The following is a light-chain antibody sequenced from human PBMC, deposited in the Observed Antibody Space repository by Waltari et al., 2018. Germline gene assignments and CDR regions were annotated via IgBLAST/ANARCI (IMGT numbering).Light chain of an antibody. CDR2: TNT. J-gene: IGLJ2*01. CDR3: QSYDSSLSVV. V-gene: IGLV1-40*01. Sequence: QFVLTQPPSLSGAPGERVTPSCPGSSSNTGTDYAVPWYQHFPGTAPKPLIYTNTNRPSGVPDRFSGSKSGTSASLAITGLQPEDEAEYYCQSYDSSLSVVFGGGTKLTVL. CDR1: SSNTGTDYA.